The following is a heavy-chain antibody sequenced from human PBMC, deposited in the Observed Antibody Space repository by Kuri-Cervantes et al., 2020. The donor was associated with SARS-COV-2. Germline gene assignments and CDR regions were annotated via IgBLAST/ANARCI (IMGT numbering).Heavy chain of an antibody. CDR1: GFTFSSYS. CDR3: ARGLTMDFTYTPNYYGMDV. D-gene: IGHD3-10*01. CDR2: ISSSSSTI. V-gene: IGHV3-48*01. J-gene: IGHJ6*02. Sequence: GGSLRLSCAASGFTFSSYSMNWVRQAPGKGLEWVSYISSSSSTIYYADSVKGRFTISRDNAKNSLYLQMNSLRAEDTAVYYCARGLTMDFTYTPNYYGMDVWGLGTTVTVSS.